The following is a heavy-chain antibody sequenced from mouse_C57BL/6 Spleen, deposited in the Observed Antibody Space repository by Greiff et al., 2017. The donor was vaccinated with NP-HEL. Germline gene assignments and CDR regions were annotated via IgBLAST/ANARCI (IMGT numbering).Heavy chain of an antibody. CDR2: INPYNGGT. J-gene: IGHJ2*01. CDR3: ARWDTTVVVDDY. D-gene: IGHD1-1*01. CDR1: GYTFTDYY. V-gene: IGHV1-19*01. Sequence: EVKLMESGPVLVKPGASVKMSCKASGYTFTDYYMNWVKQSHGKSLEWIGVINPYNGGTSYNQKFKGKATLTVDKSSSTAYMELNSLTSEDSAVYYCARWDTTVVVDDYWGQGTTLTVSS.